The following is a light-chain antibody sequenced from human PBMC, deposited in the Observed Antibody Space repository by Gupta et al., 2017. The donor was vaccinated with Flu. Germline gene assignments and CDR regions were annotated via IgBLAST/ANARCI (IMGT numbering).Light chain of an antibody. CDR3: CSYAGSLWV. V-gene: IGLV2-11*01. CDR1: SSDVGGYNY. Sequence: TSSDVGGYNYVCWYQQYPGKAPKLMIYDVNKRPSGVPDRFSGSKSGNTASLTISGLQAEDEADYYCCSYAGSLWVFGGGTKLTVL. CDR2: DVN. J-gene: IGLJ3*02.